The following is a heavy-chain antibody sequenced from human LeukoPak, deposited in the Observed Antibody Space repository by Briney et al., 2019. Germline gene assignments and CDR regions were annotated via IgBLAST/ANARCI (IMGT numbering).Heavy chain of an antibody. Sequence: GGSLRLSCAASGYTFSSYGMHWVRQAPGKGLEWVAVIWYDGSNKYYADSVKGRFTISRDNSKNTLYLQMNSLRAEDTAMYYCAKGTKPVMTIPDYWGQGILVTVSS. CDR2: IWYDGSNK. V-gene: IGHV3-33*06. CDR3: AKGTKPVMTIPDY. CDR1: GYTFSSYG. J-gene: IGHJ4*02. D-gene: IGHD1/OR15-1a*01.